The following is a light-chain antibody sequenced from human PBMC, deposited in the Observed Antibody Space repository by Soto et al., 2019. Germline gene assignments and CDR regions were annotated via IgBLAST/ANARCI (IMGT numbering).Light chain of an antibody. CDR1: ESVSSNY. Sequence: EIVLTQSPGTLSSSPGERATLSCRASESVSSNYLAWYQQRPGQAPRLLIYAASNRARGIPARFVGSGSGRDFTLTVSRLEPEDFAVYYCQQYGSAPCTFGQGTKV. CDR3: QQYGSAPCT. J-gene: IGKJ1*01. V-gene: IGKV3-20*01. CDR2: AAS.